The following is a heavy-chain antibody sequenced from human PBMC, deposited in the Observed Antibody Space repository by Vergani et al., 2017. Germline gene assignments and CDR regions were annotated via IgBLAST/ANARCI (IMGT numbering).Heavy chain of an antibody. J-gene: IGHJ5*02. Sequence: QLQLQESGPGLVKPSETLSLTCTVSGGSISSSSYYWGWIRQPPGKGLEWIGSIYYSGSTYYNPSLKSRVTISVDTSKNQFSLKLSSVTAADTAVYYCARDGSNLREGYQLLYVVSGGSRWFDPWGQGTLVTVSS. V-gene: IGHV4-39*07. CDR2: IYYSGST. CDR3: ARDGSNLREGYQLLYVVSGGSRWFDP. D-gene: IGHD2-2*02. CDR1: GGSISSSSYY.